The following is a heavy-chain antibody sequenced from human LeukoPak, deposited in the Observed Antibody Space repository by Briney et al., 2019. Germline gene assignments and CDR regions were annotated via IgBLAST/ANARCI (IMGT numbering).Heavy chain of an antibody. Sequence: ASVKVTCKASGYTFTSYGISWVRQAPGQGLEWMGWISAYNGNTNYAQKLQGRVTMTTDTSTSTAYMKLRSLRSDDTAVYYCARGRYYDSSGYFTYWGQGTLVTVSS. CDR2: ISAYNGNT. J-gene: IGHJ4*02. CDR3: ARGRYYDSSGYFTY. D-gene: IGHD3-22*01. CDR1: GYTFTSYG. V-gene: IGHV1-18*01.